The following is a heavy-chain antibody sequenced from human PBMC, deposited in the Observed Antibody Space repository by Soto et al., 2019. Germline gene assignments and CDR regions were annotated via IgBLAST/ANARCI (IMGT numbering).Heavy chain of an antibody. CDR3: ARDHRGVRGWDGMDV. V-gene: IGHV4-31*03. Sequence: QVQLQESGPGLVKPSQTLSLTCTVSGGSISSGGYYWSWIRQHPGKGLEWIGYIYYSGSAYYNPSLKSRVTIAVDTSKNQCSRKLSSVTAADTAVYYCARDHRGVRGWDGMDVWGQGTTVTVSS. CDR2: IYYSGSA. D-gene: IGHD3-10*01. J-gene: IGHJ6*02. CDR1: GGSISSGGYY.